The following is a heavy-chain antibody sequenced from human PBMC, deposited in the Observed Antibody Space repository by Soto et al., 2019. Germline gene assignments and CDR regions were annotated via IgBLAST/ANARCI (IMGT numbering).Heavy chain of an antibody. CDR1: GDSVSIYE. CDR3: ARDFKRYSSSPGPLEY. V-gene: IGHV4-59*06. Sequence: PSESLYLTCTASGDSVSIYEGTWSRQPQGKGLEWIGLIYYSGSTHYNPSLKSRLIISVNTSKNQFSLKLTSATAADTAVYYCARDFKRYSSSPGPLEYWGQGTLVTVSS. D-gene: IGHD6-6*01. J-gene: IGHJ4*02. CDR2: IYYSGST.